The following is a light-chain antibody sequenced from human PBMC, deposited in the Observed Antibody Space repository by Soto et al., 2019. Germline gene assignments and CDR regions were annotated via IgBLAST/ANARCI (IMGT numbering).Light chain of an antibody. Sequence: IMWTQSPGTLSLSQGERATLSCRCSQSVRSSYLAWYQQKPGQAPRLVIYGASSRATGIPDRFSGSGSGTDCTLTISRLEPEDVTVYYCQQYGISPWTFGQGTRVDIK. CDR3: QQYGISPWT. CDR2: GAS. CDR1: QSVRSSY. V-gene: IGKV3-20*01. J-gene: IGKJ1*01.